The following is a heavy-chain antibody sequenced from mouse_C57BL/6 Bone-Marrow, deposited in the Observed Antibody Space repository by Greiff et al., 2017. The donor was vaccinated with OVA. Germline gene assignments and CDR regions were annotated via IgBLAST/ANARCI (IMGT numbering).Heavy chain of an antibody. CDR3: ARHRWIMFVDY. D-gene: IGHD2-3*01. Sequence: EVQVVESGGDLVKPGGSLKLSCAASGFTFSSYGMSWVRQTPGQRLEWVATISSGGSYTYYPDSVKGRFTISRDTANNTLYLQMSSVKSDDTAMYYGARHRWIMFVDYWGQGTSVTVSS. CDR2: ISSGGSYT. CDR1: GFTFSSYG. V-gene: IGHV5-6*01. J-gene: IGHJ4*01.